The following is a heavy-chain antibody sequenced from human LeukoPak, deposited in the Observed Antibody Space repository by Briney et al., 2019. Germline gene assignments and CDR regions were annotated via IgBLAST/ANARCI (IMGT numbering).Heavy chain of an antibody. Sequence: SETLSLTCAVYGGSFSGYYWIWIRQPPGRGLEWIGEINHSGRTNYNPSLKSRVSISVDTSKNQFSLKLSSVIAADTAVYYCARGRASMFSMVRGAPRKDYYYYGMDVWGQGTTVTVSS. CDR2: INHSGRT. D-gene: IGHD3-10*01. CDR1: GGSFSGYY. CDR3: ARGRASMFSMVRGAPRKDYYYYGMDV. J-gene: IGHJ6*02. V-gene: IGHV4-34*01.